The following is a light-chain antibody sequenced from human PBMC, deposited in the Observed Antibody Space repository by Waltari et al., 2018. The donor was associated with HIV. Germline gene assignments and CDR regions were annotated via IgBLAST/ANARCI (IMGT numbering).Light chain of an antibody. Sequence: QSALTPPASVSGSPRQSITISCTGTSSYVGGYKLFFWSQQYAGKAPKLMIYDVSNRPSGVSNRFSGSKSGNTASLTISGLQAEYEADYYCSSYTSSSTLVFGGGTKLTVL. CDR2: DVS. J-gene: IGLJ2*01. V-gene: IGLV2-14*01. CDR3: SSYTSSSTLV. CDR1: SSYVGGYKL.